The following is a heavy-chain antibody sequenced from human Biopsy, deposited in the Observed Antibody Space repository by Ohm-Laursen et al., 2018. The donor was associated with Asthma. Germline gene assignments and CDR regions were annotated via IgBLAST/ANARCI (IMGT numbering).Heavy chain of an antibody. V-gene: IGHV3-30*18. J-gene: IGHJ6*02. CDR1: GFSFSRYG. Sequence: SLRLSCTASGFSFSRYGMHWVRQAPGKGLEWVAVIWYDGSNKYYADSVKGRFTISRDNSKNTLYLQMNSLRAEDTAVYYCAKWDTYYDFWSGYYTRYNYYYYGMDVWGQGTTVTVSS. CDR2: IWYDGSNK. D-gene: IGHD3-3*01. CDR3: AKWDTYYDFWSGYYTRYNYYYYGMDV.